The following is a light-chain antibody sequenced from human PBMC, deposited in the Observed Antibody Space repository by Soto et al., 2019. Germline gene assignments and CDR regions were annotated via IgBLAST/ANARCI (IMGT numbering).Light chain of an antibody. CDR1: QGITNY. CDR2: AAS. J-gene: IGKJ3*01. V-gene: IGKV1-27*01. Sequence: DIQMTQSPSSLSASVGDRVTITCRASQGITNYLAWYQQEPGKVPKLLIYAASTLQSGVPSRFSGSGSATDFTLTISSLQPEDVATYYCQEYNSAPFTFGPGTKVDIK. CDR3: QEYNSAPFT.